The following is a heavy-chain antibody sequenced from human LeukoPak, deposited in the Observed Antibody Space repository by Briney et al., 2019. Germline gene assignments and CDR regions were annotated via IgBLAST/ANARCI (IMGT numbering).Heavy chain of an antibody. D-gene: IGHD3-3*01. CDR2: IKSDGSSP. CDR1: GFTFSNHW. V-gene: IGHV3-74*01. CDR3: TKSDWFDP. J-gene: IGHJ5*02. Sequence: GGSLRLSCAASGFTFSNHWMHWVRQAPGKGLLWVSRIKSDGSSPTYADSVKGRFTISRDNAKNTPYLQMNSLRAEDTAVYYCTKSDWFDPWGQGTLVTVSS.